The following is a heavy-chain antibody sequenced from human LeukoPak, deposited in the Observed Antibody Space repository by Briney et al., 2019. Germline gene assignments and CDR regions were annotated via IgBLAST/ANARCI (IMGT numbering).Heavy chain of an antibody. CDR2: IIPILGIA. CDR1: GGTFSSYA. J-gene: IGHJ4*02. D-gene: IGHD3-22*01. Sequence: SVKVSCKASGGTFSSYAISWVRQAPGQGLEWMGRIIPILGIANYAQKFQGRVTITADKSTSTAYMELSSLRSEDTAVYYCASTYYYDSSEGYFDYWGQGTLVTVSS. V-gene: IGHV1-69*04. CDR3: ASTYYYDSSEGYFDY.